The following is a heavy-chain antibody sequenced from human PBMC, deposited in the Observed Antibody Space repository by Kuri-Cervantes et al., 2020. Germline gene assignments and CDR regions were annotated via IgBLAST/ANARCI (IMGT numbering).Heavy chain of an antibody. Sequence: GGSLRLSCAASGFTFSSYWMSWVRQAPGKGLEWVANIKQDGSEKYYADSVKGRFTISRDNAKNSLYLQMNSLRAEDTALYYCAKERSVTTGYYFDYWGQGTLVTVSS. J-gene: IGHJ4*02. D-gene: IGHD4-17*01. CDR2: IKQDGSEK. CDR1: GFTFSSYW. CDR3: AKERSVTTGYYFDY. V-gene: IGHV3-7*03.